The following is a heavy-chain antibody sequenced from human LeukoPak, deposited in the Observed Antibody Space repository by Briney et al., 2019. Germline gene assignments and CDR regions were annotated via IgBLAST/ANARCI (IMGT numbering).Heavy chain of an antibody. CDR1: GGTFSSYA. D-gene: IGHD2-2*01. Sequence: SVKVSCKASGGTFSSYAISWVRQPPGQGLEGMGGIIPIFGTANYAQKFEGRVTITADESTSTAYMELSSLRSEDTAVYYCARGRCMSTSCYARNWGQGTLVTVSS. J-gene: IGHJ4*02. CDR3: ARGRCMSTSCYARN. CDR2: IIPIFGTA. V-gene: IGHV1-69*01.